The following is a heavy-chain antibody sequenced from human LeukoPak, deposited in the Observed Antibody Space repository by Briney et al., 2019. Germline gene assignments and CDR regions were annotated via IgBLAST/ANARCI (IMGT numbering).Heavy chain of an antibody. D-gene: IGHD3-10*01. J-gene: IGHJ3*02. CDR2: IYYSGST. V-gene: IGHV4-59*01. CDR1: GGSISSYY. Sequence: SETLSLTCTVSGGSISSYYWSWIRQPPGKGLEWIGYIYYSGSTNYNPSLESRVTISVDTSKNQFSLKLSSVTAADTAVYYCAGVSTYYDAFDIWGQGTMVTVSS. CDR3: AGVSTYYDAFDI.